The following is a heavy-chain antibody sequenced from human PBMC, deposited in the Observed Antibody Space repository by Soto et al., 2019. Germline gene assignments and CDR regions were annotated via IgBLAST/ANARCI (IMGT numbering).Heavy chain of an antibody. Sequence: QVQLQESGPGLVKPSQTLSLTCTVSGGSISSGGYYWSWIRQHPGKGLEWIGYIYYSGSTYYNPSLKSRVTISVDTSKNQFSLKLSFVTAEDTAVYYCARDRSYSSRFDYWGQGTLVTVSS. CDR3: ARDRSYSSRFDY. CDR1: GGSISSGGYY. V-gene: IGHV4-31*03. J-gene: IGHJ4*02. CDR2: IYYSGST. D-gene: IGHD6-13*01.